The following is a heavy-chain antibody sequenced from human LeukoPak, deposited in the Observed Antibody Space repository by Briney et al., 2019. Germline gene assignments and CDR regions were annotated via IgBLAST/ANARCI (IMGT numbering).Heavy chain of an antibody. CDR3: ARDQRSIKEWLLPDY. CDR2: INPSGGST. J-gene: IGHJ4*02. V-gene: IGHV1-46*01. Sequence: ASVKVSCKASGYTFTSYYMHWVRQAPGQGLEWMGIINPSGGSTSYAQKFQGRVTMTRDTSTSTVYMELSSLRSEDTAVYYCARDQRSIKEWLLPDYWGQGTLVTVSS. D-gene: IGHD3-22*01. CDR1: GYTFTSYY.